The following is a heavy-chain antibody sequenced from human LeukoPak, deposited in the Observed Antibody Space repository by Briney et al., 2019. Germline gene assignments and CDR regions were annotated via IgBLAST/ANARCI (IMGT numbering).Heavy chain of an antibody. Sequence: GGSLRLSCAASRFTFDDYAMHWVRQPPGKGLEWVSLISGDGGTTYYADSVKGRFTISRDSSKNSLYLQMNSLRTEDTAFYYCAKDIFGGYSGYGWSLDYWGQGTLVTVSS. CDR2: ISGDGGTT. CDR3: AKDIFGGYSGYGWSLDY. V-gene: IGHV3-43*02. D-gene: IGHD5-12*01. J-gene: IGHJ4*02. CDR1: RFTFDDYA.